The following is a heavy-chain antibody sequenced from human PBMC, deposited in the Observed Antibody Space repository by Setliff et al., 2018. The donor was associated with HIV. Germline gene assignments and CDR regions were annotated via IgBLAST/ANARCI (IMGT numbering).Heavy chain of an antibody. CDR3: ARQPRWLQFPRYFDY. CDR1: GVSVSINSYF. J-gene: IGHJ4*02. CDR2: IYSSGAT. Sequence: SETLSLTCSVSGVSVSINSYFWSWIRQPPGGGLEFIGYIYSSGATSYSPSLKSRVTLSVDTPKNQFSLKLSSVTAADTAVYYCARQPRWLQFPRYFDYWGQGTLVTVSS. V-gene: IGHV4-59*08. D-gene: IGHD5-12*01.